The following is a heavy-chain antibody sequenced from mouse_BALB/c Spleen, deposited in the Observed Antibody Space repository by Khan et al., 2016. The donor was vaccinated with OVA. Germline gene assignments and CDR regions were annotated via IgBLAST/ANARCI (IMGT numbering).Heavy chain of an antibody. CDR3: ERKDYYDYDPFPY. CDR2: INYNGNT. Sequence: EVQLQESGPGLVKPSQSLSLTCTVTGYSITSEYAWNWIRQFPGNKLEWMGYINYNGNTRFNPSLKSRASITRDTSKNQFFLQLNSVTTEDTATYYCERKDYYDYDPFPYWGQGTLVTGAA. V-gene: IGHV3-2*02. D-gene: IGHD2-4*01. CDR1: GYSITSEYA. J-gene: IGHJ3*01.